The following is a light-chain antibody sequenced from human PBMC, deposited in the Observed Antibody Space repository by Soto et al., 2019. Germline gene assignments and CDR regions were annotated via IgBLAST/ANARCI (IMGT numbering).Light chain of an antibody. CDR2: GAS. Sequence: EIVMTQCPATLSVSPGERATLSCRASQSVSSNLAWYQQKPGQAPRLLIYGASTRATGIPARFSGSGSGTEFTLTISSLQSEDFAVYYCQQYNNWLGTFGQGTKVDIK. V-gene: IGKV3-15*01. J-gene: IGKJ1*01. CDR3: QQYNNWLGT. CDR1: QSVSSN.